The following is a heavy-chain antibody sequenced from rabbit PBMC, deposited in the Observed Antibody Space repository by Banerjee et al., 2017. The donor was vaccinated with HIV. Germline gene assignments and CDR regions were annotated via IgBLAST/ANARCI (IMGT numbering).Heavy chain of an antibody. V-gene: IGHV1S45*01. D-gene: IGHD3-3*01. J-gene: IGHJ4*01. Sequence: QEQLEESGGDLVKPEGSLTLTCTASGFSFSNKYVMCWVRQAPGKGLEGIACIYAGSSGSTYYASWVNGRFTISKTSSTTGTLQMTSLTASDTATDFCATSLFVGVRLWGPGTLVTVS. CDR1: GFSFSNKYV. CDR2: IYAGSSGST. CDR3: ATSLFVGVRL.